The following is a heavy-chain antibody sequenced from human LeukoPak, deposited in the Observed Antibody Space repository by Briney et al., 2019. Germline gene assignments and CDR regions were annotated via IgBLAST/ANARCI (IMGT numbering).Heavy chain of an antibody. V-gene: IGHV1-18*04. D-gene: IGHD3-16*02. Sequence: PVASVKVSCKASGYTFTGYYMLWVRQAPGQGLEWMGWISAYNGNTNYAQKLQGRVTMTTDTSTSTAYMELRSLRSDDTAVYYCARDRPLAGYDYVWGSYRRFDPWGQGTLVTVSS. J-gene: IGHJ5*02. CDR2: ISAYNGNT. CDR1: GYTFTGYY. CDR3: ARDRPLAGYDYVWGSYRRFDP.